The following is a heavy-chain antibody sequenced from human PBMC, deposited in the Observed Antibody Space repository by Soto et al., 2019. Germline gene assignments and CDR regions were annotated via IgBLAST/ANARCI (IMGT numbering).Heavy chain of an antibody. D-gene: IGHD4-17*01. J-gene: IGHJ4*02. V-gene: IGHV3-23*01. CDR3: AKDDGISTVATTGFDY. Sequence: GGSLRLSCAASGFTFSSYAMSWVRQAPGKGLEWVSAISGSGGSTYYADSVKGRFTISRDNSKNTLYLQMNSLRAEDTAVYYCAKDDGISTVATTGFDYWGQGTLVTVSS. CDR2: ISGSGGST. CDR1: GFTFSSYA.